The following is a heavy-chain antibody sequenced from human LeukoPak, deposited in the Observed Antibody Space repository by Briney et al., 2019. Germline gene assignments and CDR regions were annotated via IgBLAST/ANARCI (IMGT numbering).Heavy chain of an antibody. V-gene: IGHV4-59*11. J-gene: IGHJ5*02. CDR1: GGSISSHY. D-gene: IGHD3-22*01. CDR2: IYYSGST. Sequence: SETLSLTCTVSGGSISSHYWSWIRQPPGKGLEWIGYIYYSGSTNCNPSLKSRVTISVDTSKNQFSLKLSSVTAADTAVYYCARVWSEYYYDSSGYDPWGQGTLVTVSS. CDR3: ARVWSEYYYDSSGYDP.